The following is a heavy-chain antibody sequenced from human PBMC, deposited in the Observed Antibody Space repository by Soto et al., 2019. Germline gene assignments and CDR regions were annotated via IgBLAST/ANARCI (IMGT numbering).Heavy chain of an antibody. CDR1: GYTFTGYY. CDR2: INPNSGGT. D-gene: IGHD1-1*01. V-gene: IGHV1-2*04. J-gene: IGHJ6*02. CDR3: ARDYTTGTTDYYYYGMDV. Sequence: VASVKVSCKASGYTFTGYYMHWVRQAPGQGLEWMGWINPNSGGTNYAQKFQGWVTMTRDTSISTAYMELSRLRSDDTAVYYCARDYTTGTTDYYYYGMDVWGQGTTVTVSS.